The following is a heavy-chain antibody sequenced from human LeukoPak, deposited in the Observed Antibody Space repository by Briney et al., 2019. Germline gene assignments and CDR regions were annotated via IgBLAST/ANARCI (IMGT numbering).Heavy chain of an antibody. CDR3: TRGAGWLIDY. Sequence: SETLSLTCTVSDDSISDYYRGWIRQPPGKGLEWIGYFHNSGTSTCNPSLKSRVTISADTSKNQFSLKLNSLTTADTAVYYCTRGAGWLIDYWGQGILVTVSS. J-gene: IGHJ4*02. V-gene: IGHV4-59*01. D-gene: IGHD3-16*01. CDR2: FHNSGTS. CDR1: DDSISDYY.